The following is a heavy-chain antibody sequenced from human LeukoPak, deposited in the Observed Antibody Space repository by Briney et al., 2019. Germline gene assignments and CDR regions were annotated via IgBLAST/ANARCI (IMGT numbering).Heavy chain of an antibody. D-gene: IGHD3-3*01. J-gene: IGHJ6*03. V-gene: IGHV3-48*01. CDR1: GFTFSSYS. CDR3: ARVPEIYDFWSGYHHPAYYYYYMDV. Sequence: PGGSLRLSCAASGFTFSSYSMNWVRQAPGKGLEWVSYISSSSSTIYYADSVKGRFTISRDNAKNSLYLQMNSLRAEDTAVYYCARVPEIYDFWSGYHHPAYYYYYMDVWGKGTTVTVSS. CDR2: ISSSSSTI.